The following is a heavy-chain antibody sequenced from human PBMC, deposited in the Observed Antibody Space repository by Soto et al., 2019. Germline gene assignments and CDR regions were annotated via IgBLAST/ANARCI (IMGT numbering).Heavy chain of an antibody. D-gene: IGHD1-1*01. J-gene: IGHJ4*02. CDR2: SVACNGNT. CDR3: PALLTTGTTFSDY. CDR1: GFTFTRSA. Sequence: SVKVSCKASGFTFTRSAVQWVRQARGQRLQRIGLSVACNGNTNYAQKSQERVTITRDMSTSTAYMELSSLRSEDTVVYYCPALLTTGTTFSDYWGKGTLVTVSA. V-gene: IGHV1-58*01.